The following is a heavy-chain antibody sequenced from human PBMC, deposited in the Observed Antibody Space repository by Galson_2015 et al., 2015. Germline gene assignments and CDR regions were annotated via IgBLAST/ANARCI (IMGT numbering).Heavy chain of an antibody. J-gene: IGHJ4*02. CDR1: GFTFSSYW. Sequence: SLRLSCAASGFTFSSYWMYWVRHAPGKGLVWVAHINRDGSSTSYADSVKGRFTISRDNAKNMLYLQMNSLRAEDTAVYYCARDQERGDGYVLDYWGQGTLVTVSS. V-gene: IGHV3-74*01. CDR3: ARDQERGDGYVLDY. D-gene: IGHD5-24*01. CDR2: INRDGSST.